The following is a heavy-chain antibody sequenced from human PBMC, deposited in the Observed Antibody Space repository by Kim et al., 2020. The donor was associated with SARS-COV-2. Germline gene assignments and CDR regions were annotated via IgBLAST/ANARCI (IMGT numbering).Heavy chain of an antibody. D-gene: IGHD3-10*01. V-gene: IGHV3-23*01. J-gene: IGHJ4*02. Sequence: GGSLRLSCAASGFTFSSYAMSWVRQAPGKGLEWVSAISGSGGSTYYADSVKGRFTISKDNSKNTLYLQMNSLRAEDTAVYYCAKDDAMVRGVYGYWGQGTLVTVSS. CDR2: ISGSGGST. CDR1: GFTFSSYA. CDR3: AKDDAMVRGVYGY.